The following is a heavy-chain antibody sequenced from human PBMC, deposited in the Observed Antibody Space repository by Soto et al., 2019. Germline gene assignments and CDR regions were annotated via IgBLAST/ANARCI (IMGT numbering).Heavy chain of an antibody. D-gene: IGHD2-2*01. CDR2: IYHSGGT. CDR3: ARFSPRSALAYCSSTNCYGAFDI. CDR1: SDSISSSNW. Sequence: SETLSLTCAVSSDSISSSNWCSWVRQPPGKGLEWIGEIYHSGGTNYNPSLKSRVTISVDKSKNQFSLKLSSVTAADTAVYYCARFSPRSALAYCSSTNCYGAFDIWGQGTMVTVSS. V-gene: IGHV4-4*02. J-gene: IGHJ3*02.